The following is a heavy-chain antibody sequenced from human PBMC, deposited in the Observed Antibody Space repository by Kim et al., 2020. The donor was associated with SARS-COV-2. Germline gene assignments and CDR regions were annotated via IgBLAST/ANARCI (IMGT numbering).Heavy chain of an antibody. V-gene: IGHV3-49*04. Sequence: GGSLRLSCRGSGFTFSDYSLSWVRQVPGKGLEWMALLKSGAYADTGEYAASVRGRTTISRDDFNSVAYLQMHSLKTDDTGVYFCARGTVTQWTFFDLWRQGSHVTVS. CDR3: ARGTVTQWTFFDL. CDR2: LKSGAYADTG. D-gene: IGHD4-17*01. J-gene: IGHJ4*02. CDR1: GFTFSDYS.